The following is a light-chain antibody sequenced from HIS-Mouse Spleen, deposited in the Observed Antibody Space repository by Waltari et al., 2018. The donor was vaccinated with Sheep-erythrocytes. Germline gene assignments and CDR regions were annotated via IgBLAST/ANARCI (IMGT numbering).Light chain of an antibody. CDR3: CSYAGSYTFVV. CDR1: SSDVGGYNY. J-gene: IGLJ2*01. Sequence: QSALTQPRSVSGSPGQSVTISCTGTSSDVGGYNYVSWYQQHPGKAPKLMIYEVSKRPSGVPDRCSGSKSGNTASLTISGLQAEDEADYYCCSYAGSYTFVVFGGGTKLTVL. V-gene: IGLV2-11*01. CDR2: EVS.